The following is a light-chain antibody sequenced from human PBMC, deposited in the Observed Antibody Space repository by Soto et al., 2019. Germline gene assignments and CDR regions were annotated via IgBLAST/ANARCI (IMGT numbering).Light chain of an antibody. J-gene: IGKJ1*01. CDR2: GAS. Sequence: EMVMTQSPATLSVSPGERATLSCRASQSVSSNLAWYQQKPGQAPRLLIYGASTRATGIPARFSGSGSGTKFTLTISSLQSEDFAVYYCQQYNNWPPRTFGQGTKVEIK. CDR3: QQYNNWPPRT. CDR1: QSVSSN. V-gene: IGKV3-15*01.